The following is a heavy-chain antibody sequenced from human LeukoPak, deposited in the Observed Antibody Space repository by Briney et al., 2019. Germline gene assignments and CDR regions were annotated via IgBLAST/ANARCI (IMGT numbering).Heavy chain of an antibody. CDR1: GYTFTSYY. Sequence: ASVKVSCKASGYTFTSYYMHWVRQAPGQGLEWMGIISPSGGSTSYAQKFQGKVTMTRDTSTSTVYMELSSLRSEDTAVYYCARDGELPGTPRYWGQGTLVTVSS. CDR3: ARDGELPGTPRY. J-gene: IGHJ4*02. V-gene: IGHV1-46*01. D-gene: IGHD1-14*01. CDR2: ISPSGGST.